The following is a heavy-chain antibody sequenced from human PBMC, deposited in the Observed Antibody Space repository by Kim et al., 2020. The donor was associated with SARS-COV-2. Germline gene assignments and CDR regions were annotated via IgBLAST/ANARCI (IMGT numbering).Heavy chain of an antibody. J-gene: IGHJ3*01. Sequence: GGSLRLSCAASGFSFSNFGMHWVRQAPGRGLEWVGVISYDGFNKYYADSMKGRFTISRDNSKNTLYLQMNSLGAEDTAVYYCAKGAYGDYVGLDAFDFWGQGTMVAVSS. CDR3: AKGAYGDYVGLDAFDF. CDR2: ISYDGFNK. V-gene: IGHV3-30*18. CDR1: GFSFSNFG. D-gene: IGHD4-17*01.